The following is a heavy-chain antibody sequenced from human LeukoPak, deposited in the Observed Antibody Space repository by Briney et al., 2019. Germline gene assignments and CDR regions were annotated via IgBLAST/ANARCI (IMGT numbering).Heavy chain of an antibody. J-gene: IGHJ4*02. CDR1: GFTFDDYA. CDR2: ISWDGGST. D-gene: IGHD4-17*01. CDR3: AKESDGDYEFDF. Sequence: PGGSLRLSCAASGFTFDDYAMHWVRQAPGKGLEWVSFISWDGGSTSYADSVKGRFTISRDNAKNSLYLQMNSLRPDDTALYYCAKESDGDYEFDFWGQGTLVTVSS. V-gene: IGHV3-43D*03.